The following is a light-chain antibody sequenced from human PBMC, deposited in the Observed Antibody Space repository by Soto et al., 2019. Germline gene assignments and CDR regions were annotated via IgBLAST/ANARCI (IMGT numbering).Light chain of an antibody. CDR1: SSDVGGYDY. CDR3: SSYTTAYTQV. V-gene: IGLV2-8*01. J-gene: IGLJ2*01. CDR2: EVT. Sequence: QSALTQPPSASGSPGRSVTISCTGTSSDVGGYDYVSWFQQHPGKAPKLIIYEVTKRPSGVPDRFSASKSGNTASLTISRLQAEDEAHYYCSSYTTAYTQVFGGGTKVTVL.